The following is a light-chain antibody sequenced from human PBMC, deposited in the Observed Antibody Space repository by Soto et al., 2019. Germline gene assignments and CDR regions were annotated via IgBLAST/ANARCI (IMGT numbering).Light chain of an antibody. CDR1: TSNIGNNV. V-gene: IGLV1-44*01. CDR3: ATWDDSLKGYV. J-gene: IGLJ1*01. CDR2: TNN. Sequence: QSVLTQPPSASGTPGQRVTISCSGSTSNIGNNVVNWYQQRPGTAPKLLISTNNQRPSGVPDRFSGSKSGTSASLAISGLQSDDEADYYCATWDDSLKGYVFGTGTKLTVL.